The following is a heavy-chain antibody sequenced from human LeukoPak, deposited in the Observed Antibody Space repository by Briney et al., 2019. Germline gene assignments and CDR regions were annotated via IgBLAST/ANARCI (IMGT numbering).Heavy chain of an antibody. CDR1: GFTFSSCG. CDR2: ISYDGSNK. Sequence: PGRSLRLSCAASGFTFSSCGMHWVRQAPGKGLEWVAVISYDGSNKYYADSVKGRFTISRDNSKNTLYLQMNSLRAEDTAVYYCAKDRHLMTTATTGDYWGQGTLVTVSS. J-gene: IGHJ4*02. CDR3: AKDRHLMTTATTGDY. D-gene: IGHD4-17*01. V-gene: IGHV3-30*18.